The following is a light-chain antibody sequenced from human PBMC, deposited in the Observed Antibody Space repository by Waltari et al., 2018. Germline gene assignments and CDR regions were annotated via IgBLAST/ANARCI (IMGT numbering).Light chain of an antibody. J-gene: IGKJ3*01. CDR2: GAS. CDR3: HQYSSSPFT. V-gene: IGKV3-20*01. Sequence: EIVLTQSPDTLSMSPGERATLSCRASQSLNNAYLAWYQQKPGQAPRLLIFGASKRATDIPDRFSGGGSGTDFTLTISRLEPEDFTVYYCHQYSSSPFTFGPGTKVAI. CDR1: QSLNNAY.